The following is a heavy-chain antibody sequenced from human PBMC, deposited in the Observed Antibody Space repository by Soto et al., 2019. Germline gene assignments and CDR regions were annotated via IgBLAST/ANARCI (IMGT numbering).Heavy chain of an antibody. D-gene: IGHD3-10*01. V-gene: IGHV1-18*01. Sequence: ASVKVSCKASGYTFTSYGISWVRQAPGQGLEWMGWISAYNGNTNYAQKLQGRVTMTTDTSTSTAYMELRSLRSDDTAVYYCARASITMVRGVINWFDPWGQGTLVTVSS. CDR2: ISAYNGNT. CDR1: GYTFTSYG. J-gene: IGHJ5*02. CDR3: ARASITMVRGVINWFDP.